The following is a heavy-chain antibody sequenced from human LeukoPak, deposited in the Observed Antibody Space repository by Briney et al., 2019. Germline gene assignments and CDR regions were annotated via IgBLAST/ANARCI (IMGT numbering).Heavy chain of an antibody. Sequence: SEPLSLTCTVSGGSLRSYYWSWLRQPPGKGLEWIGYIYYSGSTNYNPSLKSRVPISVDTSKDQFSLKLRSVTVVDAAVYYCARGAAGLNDAFDIWGQGTMVTVSS. CDR1: GGSLRSYY. J-gene: IGHJ3*02. V-gene: IGHV4-59*01. CDR2: IYYSGST. D-gene: IGHD6-13*01. CDR3: ARGAAGLNDAFDI.